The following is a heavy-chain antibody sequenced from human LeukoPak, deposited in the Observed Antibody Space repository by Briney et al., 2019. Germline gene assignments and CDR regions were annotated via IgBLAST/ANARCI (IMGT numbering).Heavy chain of an antibody. V-gene: IGHV4-59*12. Sequence: SETLSLTCTVSGGSISSYYWSWIRQPPGKGLEWIGYIYYSGSTNYNPSLKSRVTISVDTSKNQFSLKLSSVTAADTAVCYCARGKDIVVVPAAMRGYFDYWGQGTLVTVSS. CDR2: IYYSGST. D-gene: IGHD2-2*01. CDR1: GGSISSYY. J-gene: IGHJ4*02. CDR3: ARGKDIVVVPAAMRGYFDY.